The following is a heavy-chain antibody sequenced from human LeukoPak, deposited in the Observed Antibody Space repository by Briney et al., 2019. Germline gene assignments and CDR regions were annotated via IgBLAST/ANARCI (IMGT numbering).Heavy chain of an antibody. CDR3: AKDKLDGSYYFDY. CDR2: ISGSGGST. CDR1: GFTFSSYA. Sequence: GGSLRLSCAASGFTFSSYAMGWVRQAPGKGLEWVSAISGSGGSTYYADSVKGRFTISRDNSKNTLYLQMNSLRAEDTAVYYCAKDKLDGSYYFDYWGQGTLVTVSS. J-gene: IGHJ4*02. D-gene: IGHD1-26*01. V-gene: IGHV3-23*01.